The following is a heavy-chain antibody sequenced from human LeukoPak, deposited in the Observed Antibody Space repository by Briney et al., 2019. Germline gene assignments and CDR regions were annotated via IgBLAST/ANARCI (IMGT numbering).Heavy chain of an antibody. D-gene: IGHD3-3*01. Sequence: NPSETLSLTCTVSGTSISSGAYSWSWVRQHPGKGLEWIAYIYYSGNTYYNPSLKRRVTTSVDTSKNQFSLKLSSVTAADTAVYYCARTITIFGALGYFDYWGQGTLVTVSS. V-gene: IGHV4-31*03. J-gene: IGHJ4*02. CDR1: GTSISSGAYS. CDR2: IYYSGNT. CDR3: ARTITIFGALGYFDY.